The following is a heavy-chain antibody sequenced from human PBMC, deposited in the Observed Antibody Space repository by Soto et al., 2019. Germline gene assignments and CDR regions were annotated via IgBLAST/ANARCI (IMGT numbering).Heavy chain of an antibody. V-gene: IGHV1-69*01. CDR3: ARDGTLYDSSGYYYLY. J-gene: IGHJ4*02. CDR2: IIPIFGTP. Sequence: QVQLVQSGAEVKKPGSSVKVSCKASGGTFSSSAISWVRQAPVQGLEWMGGIIPIFGTPNYAQKFQGRVTITADESTRTAYMELSSVRSEDTAVYYCARDGTLYDSSGYYYLYWGQGTLVTVSS. D-gene: IGHD3-22*01. CDR1: GGTFSSSA.